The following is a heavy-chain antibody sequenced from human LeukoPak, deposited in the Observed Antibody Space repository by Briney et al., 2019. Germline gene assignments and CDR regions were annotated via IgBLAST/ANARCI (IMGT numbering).Heavy chain of an antibody. CDR2: IGTAGDT. V-gene: IGHV3-13*01. D-gene: IGHD3-22*01. CDR1: GFTFSSYD. CDR3: ARSREEYYYDSSGYYYDY. J-gene: IGHJ4*02. Sequence: GGSLRLSCAASGFTFSSYDMPWVRQATGKGLEWVSAIGTAGDTYYPGSVKGRFTISRENAKNSLYLQMDSLRAGDTAVYYCARSREEYYYDSSGYYYDYWGQGTLVTVSS.